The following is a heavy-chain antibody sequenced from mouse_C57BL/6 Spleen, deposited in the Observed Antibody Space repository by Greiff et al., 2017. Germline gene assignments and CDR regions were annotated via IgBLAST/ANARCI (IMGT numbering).Heavy chain of an antibody. D-gene: IGHD2-4*01. Sequence: QVQLQQPGAELVRPGSSVKLSCKASGYTFTSYWMDWVKQRPGQGLEWIGNIYPSDSETHYNQKFKDKATLTVDKSSSTAYMQLSSLASEDSAVYYCARGFYYDYDGDAMDYWGQGTSVTVSS. CDR2: IYPSDSET. V-gene: IGHV1-61*01. J-gene: IGHJ4*01. CDR3: ARGFYYDYDGDAMDY. CDR1: GYTFTSYW.